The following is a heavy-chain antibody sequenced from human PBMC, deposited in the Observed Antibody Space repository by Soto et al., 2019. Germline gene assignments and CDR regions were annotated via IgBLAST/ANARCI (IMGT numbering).Heavy chain of an antibody. V-gene: IGHV1-46*01. CDR2: INPAGSVT. Sequence: ASVKVSCKASGISFINHYVHWVRQAPGQGPEWMGVINPAGSVTVYALKLQDRVTVTRDTSTSTVYMELNSLRAEDTAVYYCAKGGRQWLVTSDFNYWGQGALVTVSS. D-gene: IGHD6-19*01. CDR1: GISFINHY. J-gene: IGHJ4*02. CDR3: AKGGRQWLVTSDFNY.